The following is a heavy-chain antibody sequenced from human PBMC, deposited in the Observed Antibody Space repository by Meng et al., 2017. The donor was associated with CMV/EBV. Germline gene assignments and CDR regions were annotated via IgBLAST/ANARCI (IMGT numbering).Heavy chain of an antibody. CDR3: AKGGYYDSSGPLPSFDY. CDR2: IKQDGSEK. V-gene: IGHV3-7*01. Sequence: GESLKISCAASGFTFSSYWMSWVRQAPGKGLEWVANIKQDGSEKYYVDSVKGRFTISRDNAKNSLYLQMNSLRAEDTAVYYCAKGGYYDSSGPLPSFDYWGQGTLVTVSS. D-gene: IGHD3-22*01. J-gene: IGHJ4*02. CDR1: GFTFSSYW.